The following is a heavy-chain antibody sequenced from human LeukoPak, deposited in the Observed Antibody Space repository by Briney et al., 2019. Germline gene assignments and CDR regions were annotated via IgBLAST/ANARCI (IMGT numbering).Heavy chain of an antibody. CDR3: ARGDRRTLWAPLDY. Sequence: GASVKVSCKASGYTFTGHYIYWVRQAPGQGFEWLGWINPNSGGTDYAQNFQGRVTMTRDTSISTAYMELSRLRSDDTAMYFCARGDRRTLWAPLDYWGQGTLVTVSS. J-gene: IGHJ4*02. CDR1: GYTFTGHY. CDR2: INPNSGGT. V-gene: IGHV1-2*02. D-gene: IGHD5-18*01.